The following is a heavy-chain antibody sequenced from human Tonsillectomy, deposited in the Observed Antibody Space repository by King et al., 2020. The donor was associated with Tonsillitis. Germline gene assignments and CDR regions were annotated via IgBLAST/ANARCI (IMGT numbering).Heavy chain of an antibody. V-gene: IGHV3-9*01. CDR3: TKRTRRNYAYGMDV. D-gene: IGHD3-3*01. CDR1: GFIFDDYD. CDR2: ISWNSGRV. Sequence: VQLVESGGGLEQPGRSLRLSCAASGFIFDDYDMHWVRHAPGKGLEWGSGISWNSGRVGYAGSVKGRFTISRDNAKNSLYLEMNSLRAEDTALYYCTKRTRRNYAYGMDVWGQGTTVTVSS. J-gene: IGHJ6*02.